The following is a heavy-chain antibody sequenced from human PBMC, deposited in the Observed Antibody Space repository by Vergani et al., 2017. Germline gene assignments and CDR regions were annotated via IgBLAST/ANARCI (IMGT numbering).Heavy chain of an antibody. J-gene: IGHJ3*01. D-gene: IGHD3-10*01. CDR3: ASGGHGSENGGALQL. V-gene: IGHV5-51*01. CDR2: IYPGDSEV. CDR1: GYIFSNFW. Sequence: EKQLVQSGSETKKPGESLKISCQAFGYIFSNFWICWVRQRPGRGLEWMGIIYPGDSEVKSNPTFRGQVIFSVDTSVNTAYLQWRSLLASDTATYFCASGGHGSENGGALQLWGQGTNITVSS.